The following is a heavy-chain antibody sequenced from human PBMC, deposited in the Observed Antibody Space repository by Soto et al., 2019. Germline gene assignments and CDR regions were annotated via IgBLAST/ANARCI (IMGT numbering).Heavy chain of an antibody. D-gene: IGHD3-22*01. CDR2: IYFRGST. CDR3: ARIYDSSGYVDY. CDR1: GGSISSGHYY. V-gene: IGHV4-30-4*01. Sequence: PSETLSLTCTVSGGSISSGHYYWSWIRQPPGKGLEWIGNIYFRGSTYYSPSLKGRGTISVDTSKNQFSLKLSFVTAADTAVYYCARIYDSSGYVDYWGQGTLVT. J-gene: IGHJ4*02.